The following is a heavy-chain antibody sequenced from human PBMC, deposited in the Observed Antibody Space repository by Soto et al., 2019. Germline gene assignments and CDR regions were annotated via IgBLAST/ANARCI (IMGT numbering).Heavy chain of an antibody. V-gene: IGHV2-70*01. Sequence: SGPTLVNPTQTLTLTCTFSGFSLSTSGMCVSWIRQPPGKALEWLALIDWDDDKYYSTSLETRLTISKDTSKNQVVLTMTNMDPVDTATYYCARIQYYYGSGNSPQGLLAIPAQGTIVTGSS. CDR3: ARIQYYYGSGNSPQGLLAI. D-gene: IGHD3-10*01. CDR2: IDWDDDK. J-gene: IGHJ3*02. CDR1: GFSLSTSGMC.